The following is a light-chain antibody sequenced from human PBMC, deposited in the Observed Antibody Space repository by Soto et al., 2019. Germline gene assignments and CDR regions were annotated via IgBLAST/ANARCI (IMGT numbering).Light chain of an antibody. CDR2: AAS. V-gene: IGKV1-39*01. CDR3: QQYDNSRWT. CDR1: QSISSY. J-gene: IGKJ1*01. Sequence: DIQMTQSPSSLSASVGDRVTITCQASQSISSYLNWYQQKPGKAPKLLIYAASSLQSGVPSRFSGSGSGTDFTLTISRLEPEDIAVYYCQQYDNSRWTFGQGTKVDIK.